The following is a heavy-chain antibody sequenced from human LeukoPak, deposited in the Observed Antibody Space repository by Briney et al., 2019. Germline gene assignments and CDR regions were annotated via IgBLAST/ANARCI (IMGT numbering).Heavy chain of an antibody. J-gene: IGHJ6*02. V-gene: IGHV3-30-3*01. CDR1: GFTFSSYA. Sequence: TGGSLRLSCAASGFTFSSYAMHWVRQAPGKGLEWVAVISYDGSNKYYADSVKGRFIISRDNSKNTLYLQMNSLRAEDTAVYYCAREPPYDFWSGFKYYYYGMDVWGQGATVTVSS. D-gene: IGHD3-3*01. CDR2: ISYDGSNK. CDR3: AREPPYDFWSGFKYYYYGMDV.